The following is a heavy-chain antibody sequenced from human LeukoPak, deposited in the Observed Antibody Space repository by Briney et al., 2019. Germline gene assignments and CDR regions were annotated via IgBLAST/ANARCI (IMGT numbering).Heavy chain of an antibody. CDR3: ARDVYCGGDCSYFDS. J-gene: IGHJ4*02. CDR1: GGSLSSYY. V-gene: IGHV4-59*01. D-gene: IGHD2-21*02. Sequence: SETLSLTCTVSGGSLSSYYWSWTRQPPGKGLEWIGYIYSSGSTNYNPSLRSRVTLSLDTSRYQFSLKLTSVTAADTAVYYCARDVYCGGDCSYFDSWGQGTLVTVSS. CDR2: IYSSGST.